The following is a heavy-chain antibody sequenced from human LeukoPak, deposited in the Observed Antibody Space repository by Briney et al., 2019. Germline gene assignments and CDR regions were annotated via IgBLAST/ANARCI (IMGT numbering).Heavy chain of an antibody. D-gene: IGHD2-15*01. J-gene: IGHJ4*02. V-gene: IGHV3-20*04. CDR3: ARDSTQPGPVVVAATYAGFDY. Sequence: PGGSLRLSCAASGFTFGDYGMSWVRQAPGKGLEWVSSINWNGGSTVYADSVKGRFTIFRDNAKNSLYLQMNSLRAEDTALYYCARDSTQPGPVVVAATYAGFDYWGQGTLVTVSS. CDR2: INWNGGST. CDR1: GFTFGDYG.